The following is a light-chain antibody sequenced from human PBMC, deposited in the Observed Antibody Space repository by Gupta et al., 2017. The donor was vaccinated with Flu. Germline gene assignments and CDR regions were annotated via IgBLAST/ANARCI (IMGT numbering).Light chain of an antibody. CDR3: QQCISTPST. V-gene: IGKV4-1*01. CDR2: GAS. Sequence: LGVWATIDCKLSQNILPRLNNKKYLAWYQQKPGQAPKLLLYGASSRVCGVPDRFSGSGSGTDFTLTISSLQPDDVGIYYCQQCISTPSTFGQGTKVG. CDR1: QNILPRLNNKKY. J-gene: IGKJ1*01.